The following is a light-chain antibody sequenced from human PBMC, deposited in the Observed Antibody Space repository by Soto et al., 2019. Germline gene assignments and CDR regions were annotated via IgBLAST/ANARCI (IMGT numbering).Light chain of an antibody. CDR3: QQYGSSPRT. V-gene: IGKV3-20*01. CDR2: GAS. CDR1: QSVTSSY. Sequence: EIVLTPSPGTLSFSPGERATLSGRASQSVTSSYLGWYQQKPGQAPRLLIYGASNRASGIPDRFSGSGSGTDFTLTISRLEPEDFAVYYCQQYGSSPRTFGQGTKVDIK. J-gene: IGKJ1*01.